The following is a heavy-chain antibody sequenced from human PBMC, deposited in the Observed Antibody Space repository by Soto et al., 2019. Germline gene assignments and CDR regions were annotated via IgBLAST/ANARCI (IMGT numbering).Heavy chain of an antibody. CDR1: GGSISSSTW. Sequence: QVQLQESGPGLVKPSGTLSLTCAVSGGSISSSTWCSWVRQPPGKGLEWIVEIYHSGNTNYNPSLKSRVTMAVDKSRNQFSLKLSSVTAADTAVYYCARRWGEGRVDYWGQGTLVTVSS. CDR3: ARRWGEGRVDY. J-gene: IGHJ4*02. CDR2: IYHSGNT. D-gene: IGHD3-10*01. V-gene: IGHV4-4*02.